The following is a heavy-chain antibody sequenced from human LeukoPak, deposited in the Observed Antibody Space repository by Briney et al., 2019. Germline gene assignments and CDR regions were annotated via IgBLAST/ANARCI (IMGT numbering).Heavy chain of an antibody. Sequence: PSQTLSLTCTVSGGSISSGDYYWSWIRQPPGKGLEWIGYIYCSGSTYYNPSLKSRVTISVDTSKNQFCLRLSSVTAADTAVYYCARTLVGATYFDYWGQGTLVTVSS. J-gene: IGHJ4*02. V-gene: IGHV4-30-4*08. CDR3: ARTLVGATYFDY. CDR1: GGSISSGDYY. D-gene: IGHD1-26*01. CDR2: IYCSGST.